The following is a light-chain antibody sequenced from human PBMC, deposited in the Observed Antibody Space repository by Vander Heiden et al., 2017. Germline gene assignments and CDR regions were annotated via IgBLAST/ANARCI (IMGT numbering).Light chain of an antibody. J-gene: IGKJ4*01. Sequence: DIQMTQSPSPLSASVGDRVTITCRASQSINSYLNWYQQKPGKAPKLLIYTASSLQSGVPSRFSGSGSGTDFTLTISSLEPEDFATYYCQQSNSTPLTFGGGTKVEIK. CDR3: QQSNSTPLT. CDR2: TAS. CDR1: QSINSY. V-gene: IGKV1-39*01.